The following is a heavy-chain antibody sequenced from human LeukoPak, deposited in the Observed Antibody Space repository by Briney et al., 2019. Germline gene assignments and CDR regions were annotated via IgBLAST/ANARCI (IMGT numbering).Heavy chain of an antibody. V-gene: IGHV4-34*01. CDR2: INHTGST. CDR1: GGSFSGYY. D-gene: IGHD6-19*01. J-gene: IGHJ4*02. Sequence: SETLSLTCAVYGGSFSGYYWSWIRQPPGKGLEWIGEINHTGSTTYNPSLKSRVTISVDTSKNQFSLKLNSVNAADTAVYYCASSGWYRGYWGQGTLVTVSS. CDR3: ASSGWYRGY.